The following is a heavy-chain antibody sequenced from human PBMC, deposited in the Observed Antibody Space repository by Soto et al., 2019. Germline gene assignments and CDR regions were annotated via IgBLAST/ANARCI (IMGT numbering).Heavy chain of an antibody. J-gene: IGHJ5*02. D-gene: IGHD6-13*01. CDR3: ARHPERIAQIGWFDP. CDR2: ISSSSSTI. Sequence: EVQLGESGGGLVQPGGSLRLSCAASGFTFSSYSMNWVLQAPGKGLEWVSYISSSSSTIYYADSVKGRFTISRDNAKNSLYLQMNSLRAEDTAVYYCARHPERIAQIGWFDPWGQGTLVTVSS. CDR1: GFTFSSYS. V-gene: IGHV3-48*01.